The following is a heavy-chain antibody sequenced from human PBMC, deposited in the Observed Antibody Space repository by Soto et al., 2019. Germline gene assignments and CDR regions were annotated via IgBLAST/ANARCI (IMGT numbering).Heavy chain of an antibody. CDR1: GGSISSTPYY. CDR3: ARERLVSSDYNSAAFDI. V-gene: IGHV4-31*01. J-gene: IGHJ3*02. CDR2: INYSGGI. D-gene: IGHD6-19*01. Sequence: QVHLQESGPGLVKPSQTLSLTCSVSGGSISSTPYYWTWIRQHPGEGQEWIGYINYSGGIFYNPSLKSPISISRGPSTNQFSLRLTSVTAADTAMYYCARERLVSSDYNSAAFDIWGLGTMVTVSS.